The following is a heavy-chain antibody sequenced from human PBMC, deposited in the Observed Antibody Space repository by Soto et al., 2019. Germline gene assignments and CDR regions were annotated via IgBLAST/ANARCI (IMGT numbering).Heavy chain of an antibody. CDR1: GFTFSSYS. Sequence: XESLRLSCAASGFTFSSYSMNWVGQAPGKGLEWVSSISSSISYIYYADSVKGRFTISRDNAKNSLYLQMNSLRAEDTAVYYCARDKVVPAAYYGMDVWGQGTTVTVSS. V-gene: IGHV3-21*01. J-gene: IGHJ6*02. CDR2: ISSSISYI. D-gene: IGHD2-2*01. CDR3: ARDKVVPAAYYGMDV.